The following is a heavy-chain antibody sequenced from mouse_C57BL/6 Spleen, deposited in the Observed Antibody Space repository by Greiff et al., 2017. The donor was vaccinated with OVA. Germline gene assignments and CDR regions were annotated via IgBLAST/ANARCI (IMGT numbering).Heavy chain of an antibody. CDR2: IDPETGGT. CDR1: GYTFTDYE. V-gene: IGHV1-15*01. D-gene: IGHD1-1*01. CDR3: TRSGDYGSSYGYFDV. J-gene: IGHJ1*03. Sequence: QVQLQQSGAELVRPGASVTLSCKASGYTFTDYEMHWVKQTPVHGLEWIGAIDPETGGTAYNQKFKGKAILTADKSSSTAYMELRSLTSEDSAVYYGTRSGDYGSSYGYFDVWGTGTTVTVSS.